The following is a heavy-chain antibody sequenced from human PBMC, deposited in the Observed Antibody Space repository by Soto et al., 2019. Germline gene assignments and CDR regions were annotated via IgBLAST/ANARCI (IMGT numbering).Heavy chain of an antibody. CDR3: AKPTYDFWSGYHFDY. CDR2: ISGSGGST. CDR1: GFTFSSYA. V-gene: IGHV3-23*01. Sequence: SLRLSCAASGFTFSSYAMSWVRQAPGKGLEWVSAISGSGGSTYYADSVKGRFTISRDNSKSTLYLQMNSLRAEDTAVYYCAKPTYDFWSGYHFDYWGQGTLVTVSS. D-gene: IGHD3-3*01. J-gene: IGHJ4*02.